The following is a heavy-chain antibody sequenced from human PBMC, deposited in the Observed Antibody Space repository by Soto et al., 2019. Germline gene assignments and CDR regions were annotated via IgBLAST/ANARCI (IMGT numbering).Heavy chain of an antibody. CDR2: IYTSGST. D-gene: IGHD6-19*01. Sequence: QVQLQESGPGLVKPSETLSLTCTVSGGSISSYYWSWIRQPAGKGLEWIGRIYTSGSTNYNPSLKTRVTMSVDTSKHQFSLKLSAVTAADTAVYYCAREGYSSGWFLFDYWGQGTLVTVSS. V-gene: IGHV4-4*07. CDR1: GGSISSYY. J-gene: IGHJ4*02. CDR3: AREGYSSGWFLFDY.